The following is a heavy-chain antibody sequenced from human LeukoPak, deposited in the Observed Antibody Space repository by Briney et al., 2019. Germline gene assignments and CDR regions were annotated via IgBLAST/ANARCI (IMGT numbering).Heavy chain of an antibody. CDR3: ARDPRGPTGYDSSGRDSFDL. Sequence: GGSLRLSCAASGFISSNYAMHWVRQAPGKGVGGVAVILYDGTMQYYADSAKGRFTISRDNSRNTLYLQMSSLRPEDTAFYYCARDPRGPTGYDSSGRDSFDLWGQGTLVTVSS. CDR2: ILYDGTMQ. J-gene: IGHJ4*02. CDR1: GFISSNYA. V-gene: IGHV3-30*04. D-gene: IGHD3-22*01.